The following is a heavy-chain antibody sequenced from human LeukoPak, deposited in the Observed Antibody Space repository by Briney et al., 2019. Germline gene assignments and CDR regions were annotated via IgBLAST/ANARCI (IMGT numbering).Heavy chain of an antibody. CDR1: GGTFSGYT. Sequence: ASVKVSCKASGGTFSGYTISWVRQAPGQGLEWMGGIIPILGTANYAQKFQGRVTMTADESTRTAYMELSSLRSEDTAVYYCARGLVGMVRRVNWFDPWGQGTLVTVSS. CDR3: ARGLVGMVRRVNWFDP. CDR2: IIPILGTA. J-gene: IGHJ5*02. D-gene: IGHD3-10*01. V-gene: IGHV1-69*13.